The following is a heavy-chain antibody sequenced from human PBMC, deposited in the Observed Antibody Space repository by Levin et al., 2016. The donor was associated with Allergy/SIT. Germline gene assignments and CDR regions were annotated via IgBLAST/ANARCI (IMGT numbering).Heavy chain of an antibody. D-gene: IGHD1-26*01. CDR2: ISAYNGNT. CDR3: ARDSDEGVGAPHYFDY. J-gene: IGHJ4*02. Sequence: WVRQAPGQGLEWMGWISAYNGNTNYAQKLQGRVTMTTDTSTSTAYMELRSLRSDDTAVYYCARDSDEGVGAPHYFDYWGQGTLVTVSS. V-gene: IGHV1-18*01.